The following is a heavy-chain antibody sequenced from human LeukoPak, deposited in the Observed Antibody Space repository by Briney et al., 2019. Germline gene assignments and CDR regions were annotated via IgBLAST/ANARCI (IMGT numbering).Heavy chain of an antibody. CDR1: GYSFTSYW. CDR3: ARSSETGIAAAGTDAFDN. J-gene: IGHJ3*02. D-gene: IGHD6-13*01. V-gene: IGHV5-51*01. Sequence: GESLKISCKGSGYSFTSYWIGWVRPMPGKGLEWMGIIYPGDSDTRYSPSFQGQVTISADKSISTAYLQWSSLKASDTAMYYCARSSETGIAAAGTDAFDNWGQGTMVTVSS. CDR2: IYPGDSDT.